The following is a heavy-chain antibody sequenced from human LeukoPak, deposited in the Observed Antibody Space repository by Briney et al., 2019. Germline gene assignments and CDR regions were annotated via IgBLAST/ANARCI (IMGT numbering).Heavy chain of an antibody. V-gene: IGHV3-21*01. J-gene: IGHJ4*02. CDR2: ISTTSSYI. Sequence: GGSLRLSCAASGFTFSSYGMHWVRQAPGKGLEWVSSISTTSSYIYYADSMKGRFTISRGNAKNSLYLQMNSLRAEDTAVYYCARGPFTSTSKYFDYWGQGTLVTVSS. CDR3: ARGPFTSTSKYFDY. D-gene: IGHD2-2*01. CDR1: GFTFSSYG.